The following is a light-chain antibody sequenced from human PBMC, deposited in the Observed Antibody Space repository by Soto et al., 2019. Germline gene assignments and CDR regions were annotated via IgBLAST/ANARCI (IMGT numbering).Light chain of an antibody. CDR1: SSDIGGYDY. J-gene: IGLJ3*02. V-gene: IGLV2-8*01. CDR2: EVS. CDR3: SSYAGSNNLV. Sequence: QSALTQPPSASSSPGLSVTISCTGTSSDIGGYDYVSLYQQHPGKAPKLIIYEVSKRPSGVPDRFSGSKSGNTASLTVSGLQAEDEADYYCSSYAGSNNLVFAGGTK.